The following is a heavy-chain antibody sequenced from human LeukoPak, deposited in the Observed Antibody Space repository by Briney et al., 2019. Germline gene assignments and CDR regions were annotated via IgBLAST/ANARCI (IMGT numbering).Heavy chain of an antibody. D-gene: IGHD1-26*01. Sequence: ASVKVSCKASGYTLTSYAINWVRQAPGQGLEWMGWINTNTGNPTYAQGFTGRFVFSLDTSVNTAYLQIGSLKAEDTAVYYCARAAWALSVAVNFDYWGQGTLVTVSS. V-gene: IGHV7-4-1*01. CDR1: GYTLTSYA. CDR3: ARAAWALSVAVNFDY. CDR2: INTNTGNP. J-gene: IGHJ4*02.